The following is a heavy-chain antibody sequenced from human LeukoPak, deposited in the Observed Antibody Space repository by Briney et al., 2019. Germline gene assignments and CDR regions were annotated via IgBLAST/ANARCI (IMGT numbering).Heavy chain of an antibody. CDR2: INHSGST. CDR3: AREDGDYEYNWFDP. V-gene: IGHV4-34*01. D-gene: IGHD4-17*01. Sequence: SETLSLTCAVYGGSFSGYYWSWIRQPPGKGLEWIGEINHSGSTNYNPSLKSRVTISVDTSKNQFSLKLSSVTAADTAVYYCAREDGDYEYNWFDPWGQGTLVTVSS. CDR1: GGSFSGYY. J-gene: IGHJ5*02.